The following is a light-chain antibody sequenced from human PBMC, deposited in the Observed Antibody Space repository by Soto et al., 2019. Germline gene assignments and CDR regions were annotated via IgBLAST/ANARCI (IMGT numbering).Light chain of an antibody. CDR2: GAS. CDR1: QRVSSSY. Sequence: EIVLTQSPGTLSLSPGDRATLSCRASQRVSSSYLAWYQQKPGQAPRLLIFGASSRATGVPDRFSGSGSATDFTLTISRLEPEDFAFYYCQQFGSSPMFTFGQGTKLEI. V-gene: IGKV3-20*01. CDR3: QQFGSSPMFT. J-gene: IGKJ2*01.